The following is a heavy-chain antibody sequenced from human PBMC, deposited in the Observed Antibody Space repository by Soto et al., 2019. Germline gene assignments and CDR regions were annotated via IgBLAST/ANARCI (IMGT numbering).Heavy chain of an antibody. J-gene: IGHJ4*02. CDR1: GFIFSSYW. Sequence: EAQLVESGGGLVQPGGSLRLSCAASGFIFSSYWMHWVRQAPGKGLGWLSRINPDGSSTNYVDSVKGRFTISRDNAKNTLYLQMNSLRGEDTAVYYCARGERATTGYWGQGTLVTVSS. CDR3: ARGERATTGY. V-gene: IGHV3-74*01. D-gene: IGHD1-1*01. CDR2: INPDGSST.